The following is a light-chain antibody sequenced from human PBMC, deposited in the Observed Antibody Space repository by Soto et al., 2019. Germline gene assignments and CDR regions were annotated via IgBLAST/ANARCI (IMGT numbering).Light chain of an antibody. J-gene: IGKJ1*01. CDR3: QQYDDWPRT. CDR1: QSISSS. Sequence: EVVITQSPATLSVSPGESATLSCRASQSISSSKLAWYQQNPGQAPRLLLFGVSNRATGIPARFSGSGSGTEFSLTISSLQSEDFAVYYCQQYDDWPRTFGQGTKV. V-gene: IGKV3-15*01. CDR2: GVS.